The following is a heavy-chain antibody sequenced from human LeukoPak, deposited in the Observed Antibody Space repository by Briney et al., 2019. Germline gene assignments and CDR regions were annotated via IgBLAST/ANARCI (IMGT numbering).Heavy chain of an antibody. CDR2: IYYFGTT. J-gene: IGHJ4*01. D-gene: IGHD6-13*01. V-gene: IGHV4-39*07. CDR3: ARDSHAWYGQYYFDF. CDR1: GGSIIDSSYY. Sequence: SETLSLTCTVSGGSIIDSSYYWGWIRQPPGKGLEWIGNIYYFGTTLHNPSLKSRVTMSVDTSKNQFSLKLSSVTAADTAVYYCARDSHAWYGQYYFDFWGHGALVTVSS.